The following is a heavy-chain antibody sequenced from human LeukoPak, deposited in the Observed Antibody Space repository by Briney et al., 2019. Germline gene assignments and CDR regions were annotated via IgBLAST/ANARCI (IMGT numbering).Heavy chain of an antibody. D-gene: IGHD1-14*01. J-gene: IGHJ4*02. Sequence: GGSLRLSCAASGFTVSSNYMSWVRQAPGKGLEWVSFISSSSSYIYYADSVKGRFTISRDNAKNSLYLQMNSLRAEDTAVYYCAKSPGDYWGQGTLVTVSS. V-gene: IGHV3-21*01. CDR2: ISSSSSYI. CDR1: GFTVSSNY. CDR3: AKSPGDY.